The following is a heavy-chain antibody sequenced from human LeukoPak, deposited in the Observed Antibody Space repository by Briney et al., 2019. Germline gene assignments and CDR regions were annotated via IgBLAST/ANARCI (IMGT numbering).Heavy chain of an antibody. CDR1: GFTFSDYY. CDR3: GLYCSSTSCYTGYFDY. D-gene: IGHD2-2*02. J-gene: IGHJ4*02. CDR2: ISSSGSTI. V-gene: IGHV3-11*04. Sequence: GGSLRLSRAASGFTFSDYYMSWIRQAPGKGLEWVSYISSSGSTIYYADSVKGRFTISRDNAKNSLYLQMNSLRAEDTAVYYCGLYCSSTSCYTGYFDYWGQGTLVTVSS.